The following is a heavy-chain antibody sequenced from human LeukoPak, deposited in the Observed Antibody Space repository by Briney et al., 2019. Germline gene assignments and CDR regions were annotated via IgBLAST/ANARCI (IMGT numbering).Heavy chain of an antibody. CDR3: ARVGRGDTYGYVDY. CDR2: LYSGGNT. Sequence: PGGSLRLSCAASGFTVSSNYMSWVRQTPGKGLAWVSVLYSGGNTYYADSVKGRFTTSRDNSENMLFLQMNSLRAEDTAVYYCARVGRGDTYGYVDYWGQGTLVTVSS. V-gene: IGHV3-66*01. J-gene: IGHJ4*02. D-gene: IGHD5-18*01. CDR1: GFTVSSNY.